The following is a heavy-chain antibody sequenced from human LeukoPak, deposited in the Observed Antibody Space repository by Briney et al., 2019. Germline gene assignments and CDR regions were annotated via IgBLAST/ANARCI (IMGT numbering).Heavy chain of an antibody. D-gene: IGHD3-10*01. CDR1: GYSISSGYY. CDR2: IYHSGST. Sequence: KPSETLSLTCAVSGYSISSGYYWGWIRQPPGKGLEWIWSIYHSGSTYYNPSLKSRVTISVDTSKNQFSLKLSSVTAADTAVYYCAVNYYGSGRPTNAFDYWGQGTLVTVSS. CDR3: AVNYYGSGRPTNAFDY. J-gene: IGHJ4*02. V-gene: IGHV4-38-2*01.